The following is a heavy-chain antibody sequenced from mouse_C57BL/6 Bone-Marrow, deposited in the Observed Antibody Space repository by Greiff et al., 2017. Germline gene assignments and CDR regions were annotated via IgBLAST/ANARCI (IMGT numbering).Heavy chain of an antibody. V-gene: IGHV14-3*01. Sequence: EVKLQESVAELVRPGASVKLSCTASGFNIKNTYMHWVTQRPDKGLEWIGRIDPANGNTKYAPKFQGQATITADTSSNTAYLQVSSLTSEDTAIYYGARRITTVVAHWYFDVWGTGTTVTVSS. J-gene: IGHJ1*03. CDR1: GFNIKNTY. CDR3: ARRITTVVAHWYFDV. D-gene: IGHD1-1*01. CDR2: IDPANGNT.